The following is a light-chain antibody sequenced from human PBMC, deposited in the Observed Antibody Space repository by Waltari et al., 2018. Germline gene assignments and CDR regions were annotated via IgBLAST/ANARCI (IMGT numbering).Light chain of an antibody. CDR3: LQYNDWPPLFT. J-gene: IGKJ3*01. CDR2: GPT. Sequence: EIEMTQSPAIMSVSPGERVTLSCRASQKISNNFAWYQQKPGQAPRPLSYGPTTRASGIPGRFRGSGSGTESTLTIDGLQSEDFAVYYCLQYNDWPPLFTFGPGTKVEIK. CDR1: QKISNN. V-gene: IGKV3-15*01.